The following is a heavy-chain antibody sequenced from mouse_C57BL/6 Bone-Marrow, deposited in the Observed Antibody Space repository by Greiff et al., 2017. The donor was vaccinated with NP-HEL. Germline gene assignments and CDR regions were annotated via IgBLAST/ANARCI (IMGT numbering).Heavy chain of an antibody. CDR2: ISSGGSYT. D-gene: IGHD2-1*01. CDR1: GFTFSSYG. J-gene: IGHJ2*01. Sequence: EVQGVESGGDLVKPGGSLKLSCAASGFTFSSYGMSWVRQTPDKRLEWVATISSGGSYTYYPDSVKGRFTISRDKAKNTLYLQMSSLKSEDTAMYYCERGYGNYNYWGQGTTLTVSS. CDR3: ERGYGNYNY. V-gene: IGHV5-6*01.